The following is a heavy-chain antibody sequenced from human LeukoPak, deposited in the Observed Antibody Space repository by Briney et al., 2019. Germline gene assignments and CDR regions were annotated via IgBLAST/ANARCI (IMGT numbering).Heavy chain of an antibody. Sequence: SVKVSCKASGYTFTSYDINWVRQATGQGLEWMGGIIPIFGTANYAQKFQGRVTITTDESTSTAYMELSSLRSEDTAVYYCARVDLRAAFFDYWGQGTLVTVSS. CDR1: GYTFTSYD. V-gene: IGHV1-69*05. D-gene: IGHD2-15*01. CDR2: IIPIFGTA. CDR3: ARVDLRAAFFDY. J-gene: IGHJ4*02.